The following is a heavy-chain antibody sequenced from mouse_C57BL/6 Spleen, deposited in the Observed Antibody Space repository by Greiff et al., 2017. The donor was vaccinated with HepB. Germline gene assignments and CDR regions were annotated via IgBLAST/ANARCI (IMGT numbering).Heavy chain of an antibody. J-gene: IGHJ3*01. CDR2: IHPSDSDT. CDR1: GYTFTSYW. Sequence: QVQLQQPGAELVKPGASVKVSCKASGYTFTSYWMHWVKQRPGQGLEWIGRIHPSDSDTNYNQKFKGKATLTVDKSSSTAYMQLSSLTSEDSAVYYCAMMEDDDGFAYWGQGTLVTVSA. V-gene: IGHV1-74*01. D-gene: IGHD2-4*01. CDR3: AMMEDDDGFAY.